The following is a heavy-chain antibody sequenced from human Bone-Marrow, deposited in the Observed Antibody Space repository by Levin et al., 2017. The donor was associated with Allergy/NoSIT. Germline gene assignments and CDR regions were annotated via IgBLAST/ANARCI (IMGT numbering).Heavy chain of an antibody. CDR1: GFTFSNYA. D-gene: IGHD3-22*01. Sequence: AGESLKISCAASGFTFSNYAMSWVRQAPGKGLEWVSAISGSGAGTDYADSVKGRFTISRDNSKNTLYLQMNSLRAEDTAVYYCVKVDSMIIMVIDTFDYWGQGTLVTVSS. V-gene: IGHV3-23*01. CDR2: ISGSGAGT. CDR3: VKVDSMIIMVIDTFDY. J-gene: IGHJ4*02.